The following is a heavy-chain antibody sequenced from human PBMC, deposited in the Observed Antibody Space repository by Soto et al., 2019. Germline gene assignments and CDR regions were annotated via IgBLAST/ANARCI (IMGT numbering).Heavy chain of an antibody. CDR2: IYYSGST. Sequence: QVQLQESGPGLVKPSQTLSLTCTVSGGSISSGGYYWSWIRQHPGKGLEWIGYIYYSGSTHYNPSLRRRVXXSXDXXKNQVSLKLSSVTAADTAVYYCARDINYGGNWFDPWGQGTLVTVSS. CDR1: GGSISSGGYY. D-gene: IGHD4-17*01. J-gene: IGHJ5*02. V-gene: IGHV4-31*03. CDR3: ARDINYGGNWFDP.